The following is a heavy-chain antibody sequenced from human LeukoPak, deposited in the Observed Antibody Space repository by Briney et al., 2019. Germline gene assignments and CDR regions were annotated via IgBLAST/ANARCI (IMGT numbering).Heavy chain of an antibody. CDR3: ARGYVVVPLDF. D-gene: IGHD3-9*01. Sequence: ASVKVSCKASGYNVFSYGFSWVRPAPGQGLEWMGWISAYNGHTNYAQNFQGRVTMTTDTSTRTAYMELRSLRSDDTAVYYCARGYVVVPLDFWGQGTLVTVSS. CDR1: GYNVFSYG. J-gene: IGHJ4*02. V-gene: IGHV1-18*01. CDR2: ISAYNGHT.